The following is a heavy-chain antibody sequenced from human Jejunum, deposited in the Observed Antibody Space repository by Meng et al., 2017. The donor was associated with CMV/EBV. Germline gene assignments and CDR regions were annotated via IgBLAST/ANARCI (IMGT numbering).Heavy chain of an antibody. J-gene: IGHJ4*02. Sequence: QVQLLQSGGEVKNPGASVKVSCKASGYTFTNYGITWVRQAPGQGLEWMGWINAYNGDTNYAQTLQGRVTMTTDTSTSTAYMELRSLRSDDTAVYYCARASRVLGGFDYWGQGTLVTVSS. V-gene: IGHV1-18*01. D-gene: IGHD3-16*01. CDR3: ARASRVLGGFDY. CDR1: GYTFTNYG. CDR2: INAYNGDT.